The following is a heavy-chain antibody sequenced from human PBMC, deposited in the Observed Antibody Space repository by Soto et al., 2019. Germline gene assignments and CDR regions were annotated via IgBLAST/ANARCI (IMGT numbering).Heavy chain of an antibody. D-gene: IGHD3-10*01. CDR3: ARGRYGSGSYSNPRSSNWFDP. CDR2: SNHSGST. Sequence: QVQLQQWGAGLLKPSETLSLTCAVYGGSFSGYYWSWIRQPPGKGLEWIGESNHSGSTNYNPSLKSRVTIPVDTSKNQFSLKLSSVTAADTAVYYCARGRYGSGSYSNPRSSNWFDPWGQGTLVTVSS. V-gene: IGHV4-34*01. CDR1: GGSFSGYY. J-gene: IGHJ5*02.